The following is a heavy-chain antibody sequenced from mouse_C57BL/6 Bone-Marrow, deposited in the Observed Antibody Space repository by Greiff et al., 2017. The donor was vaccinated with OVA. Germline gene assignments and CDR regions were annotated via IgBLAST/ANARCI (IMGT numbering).Heavy chain of an antibody. Sequence: QVQLQQPGAELVMPGASVKLSCKASGYTFTSYWMHWVKQRPGQGLEWIGEIDPSDSYTNYNQKFKGKSTLTVDKSSSTAYMQLSSLTSEDSAVYDCARREYDSQWYFDVWGTGTTVTVSS. CDR1: GYTFTSYW. D-gene: IGHD2-14*01. CDR3: ARREYDSQWYFDV. V-gene: IGHV1-69*01. J-gene: IGHJ1*03. CDR2: IDPSDSYT.